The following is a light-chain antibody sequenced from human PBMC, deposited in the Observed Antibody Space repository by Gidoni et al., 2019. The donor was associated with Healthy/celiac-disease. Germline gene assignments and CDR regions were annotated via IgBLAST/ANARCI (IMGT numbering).Light chain of an antibody. V-gene: IGKV3-15*01. J-gene: IGKJ1*01. CDR1: QSVSSN. CDR3: QQYNNWPPWT. Sequence: PATLSVSPGERATLSCRASQSVSSNLAWYQQKPGQAPRLLIYGASNRATGIPARFSGSGSGTEFTLTISSLQSEDFAVYYCQQYNNWPPWTFGQGTKVEIK. CDR2: GAS.